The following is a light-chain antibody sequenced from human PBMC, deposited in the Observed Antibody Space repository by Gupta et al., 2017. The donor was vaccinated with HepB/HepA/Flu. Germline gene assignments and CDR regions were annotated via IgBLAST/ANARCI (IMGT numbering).Light chain of an antibody. CDR3: CSYAGSYIHVV. J-gene: IGLJ2*01. V-gene: IGLV2-11*01. Sequence: QSALTQPRSVSGSPGQSVTISCTGTSSDVVGHNYVSWYQQHPGKAPKLMIYDVSKRPSWVPYRCSGSKSCNTAALTSSALLAEDEADYYCCSYAGSYIHVVFGGGTKLTVL. CDR2: DVS. CDR1: SSDVVGHNY.